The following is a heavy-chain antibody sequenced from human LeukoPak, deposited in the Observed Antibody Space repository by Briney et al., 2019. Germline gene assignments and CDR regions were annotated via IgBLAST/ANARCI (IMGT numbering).Heavy chain of an antibody. V-gene: IGHV3-23*01. CDR3: AKDAPLTSSGYFLDY. D-gene: IGHD6-13*01. J-gene: IGHJ4*02. CDR1: GFAFANYA. Sequence: GGSLRLSCAASGFAFANYAMFWVRQASGKGLEWVSVISDSGDITYYADSVKGRFTISRDNSKNTLFLQMNSLRAEDTAVYYCAKDAPLTSSGYFLDYWGQGTLVTVSS. CDR2: ISDSGDIT.